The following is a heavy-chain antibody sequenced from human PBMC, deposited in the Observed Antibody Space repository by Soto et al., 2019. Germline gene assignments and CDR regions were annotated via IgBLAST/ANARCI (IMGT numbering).Heavy chain of an antibody. CDR2: IYYTGST. CDR1: GGSISSYF. J-gene: IGHJ6*02. CDR3: ARGGSLGDYYYGMDV. V-gene: IGHV4-59*01. Sequence: ETLSLTCSVSGGSISSYFWSWIRQPPGKGLEYIGYIYYTGSTNYNPSLKSRVTISVDTSKNQFSLKLSSVTAADTAVYYCARGGSLGDYYYGMDVWRQRTTVTVSS. D-gene: IGHD3-10*01.